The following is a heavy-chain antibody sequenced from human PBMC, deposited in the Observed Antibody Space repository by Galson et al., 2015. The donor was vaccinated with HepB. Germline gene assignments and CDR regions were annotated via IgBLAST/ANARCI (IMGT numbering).Heavy chain of an antibody. CDR2: IYSDGNT. V-gene: IGHV3-53*01. D-gene: IGHD5-12*01. J-gene: IGHJ4*02. Sequence: LRLSCAASGFTVSSNYMSWVRQAPGKGLEWVSVIYSDGNTYYADSVKGRFTIYRDNSKNTLYLQMNSLRVEDTAVYYCARELVAEGSDYYFDYWGQGTLVTVSS. CDR1: GFTVSSNY. CDR3: ARELVAEGSDYYFDY.